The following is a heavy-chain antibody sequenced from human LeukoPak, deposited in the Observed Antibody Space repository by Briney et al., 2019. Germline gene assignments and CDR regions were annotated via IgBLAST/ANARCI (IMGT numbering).Heavy chain of an antibody. CDR1: GFTFSNYA. V-gene: IGHV3-23*01. CDR3: YCSSSTCYAGGGFS. D-gene: IGHD2-2*01. CDR2: ISSGSDNT. Sequence: GGSLRLSCVASGFTFSNYAMTWARQAPGKGLEWVSTISSGSDNTYYADSVKSRFTISRDNSKNTLYLQVNSLRVEDTAVYYCYCSSSTCYAGGGFSWGQGTLLTVSS. J-gene: IGHJ5*02.